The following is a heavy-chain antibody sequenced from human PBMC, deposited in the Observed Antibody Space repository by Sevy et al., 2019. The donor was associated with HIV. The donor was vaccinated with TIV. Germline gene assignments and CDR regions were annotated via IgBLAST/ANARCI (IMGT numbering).Heavy chain of an antibody. CDR2: IYYSGST. V-gene: IGHV4-39*01. Sequence: SETLSLTCTVSGGSISSSSYYWGWIRQPPGKGLEWIGSIYYSGSTYYNPSLKSRVTISVDTSKNQFSLKLSSVTAADTAVYYCARSVVVMSYYYYGMDVWGQGTTVTVSS. D-gene: IGHD2-15*01. CDR3: ARSVVVMSYYYYGMDV. CDR1: GGSISSSSYY. J-gene: IGHJ6*02.